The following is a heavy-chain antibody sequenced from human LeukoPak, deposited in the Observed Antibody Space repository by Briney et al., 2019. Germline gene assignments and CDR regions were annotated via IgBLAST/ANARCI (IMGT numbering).Heavy chain of an antibody. CDR2: IYYSGST. CDR3: ARHVGYGRSGSYGY. J-gene: IGHJ4*02. CDR1: GGSISSYY. V-gene: IGHV4-59*08. D-gene: IGHD1-26*01. Sequence: PSETLSLTCTVSGGSISSYYWSWIRQPPGKGLEWIGYIYYSGSTNYNPSLKSRVTISVDTSKNQFSLKLSSVTAADTAVYYCARHVGYGRSGSYGYWGQGTLVTVSS.